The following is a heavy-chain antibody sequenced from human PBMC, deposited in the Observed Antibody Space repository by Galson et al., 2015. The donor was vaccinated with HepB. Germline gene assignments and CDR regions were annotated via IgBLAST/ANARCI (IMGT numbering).Heavy chain of an antibody. Sequence: SLRLSCAASGFTFSSYGMHWVRQAPGKGLEWVAVISYDGSNKYYADSVKGRFTISRDNAKNSLYLQMNSLRDEDTAVYYCARGISGGYYYYYGMDVWGQGTTVTVSS. CDR2: ISYDGSNK. CDR1: GFTFSSYG. CDR3: ARGISGGYYYYYGMDV. V-gene: IGHV3-30*03. D-gene: IGHD2-15*01. J-gene: IGHJ6*02.